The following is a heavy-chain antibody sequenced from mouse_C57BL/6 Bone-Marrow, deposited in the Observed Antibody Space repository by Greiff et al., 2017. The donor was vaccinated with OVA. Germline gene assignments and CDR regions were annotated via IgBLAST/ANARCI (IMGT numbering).Heavy chain of an antibody. CDR2: LNPGSGGT. D-gene: IGHD3-2*02. CDR3: AKTAQATWFAY. CDR1: GYAFTTYL. J-gene: IGHJ3*01. Sequence: QVQLQPSGAELVRPGTSVKVSCKASGYAFTTYLIEWVKQRPGQGLEWIGVLNPGSGGTNYNEKFKGKATLTADKSSSTAYMQLSSLTSEDSAVEFCAKTAQATWFAYWGQGTLVTVSA. V-gene: IGHV1-54*01.